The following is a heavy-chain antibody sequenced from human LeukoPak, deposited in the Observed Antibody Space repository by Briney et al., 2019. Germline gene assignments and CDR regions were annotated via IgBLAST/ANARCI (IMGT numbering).Heavy chain of an antibody. V-gene: IGHV1-8*01. CDR3: ARRSYGISTGYSSMYYFDY. J-gene: IGHJ4*02. CDR2: MNPNSGNT. CDR1: GYTFTSYD. Sequence: ASVKVSCKASGYTFTSYDINWVRQATGQGLEWMGWMNPNSGNTGYAQKFQGRVTMTMNTSISTAYMELSSLRSEDTAVYYCARRSYGISTGYSSMYYFDYWGQGTLVTVSS. D-gene: IGHD3-9*01.